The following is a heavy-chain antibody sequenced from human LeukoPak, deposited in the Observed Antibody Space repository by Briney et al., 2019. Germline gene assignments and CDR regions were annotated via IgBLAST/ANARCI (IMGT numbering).Heavy chain of an antibody. V-gene: IGHV3-74*01. Sequence: PGGSLRLSCAASGFPFSNYLMHWVRQAPGKGLVWVSHVNSDGSTTNYADSVKGRFTISRDNAENTLYMRMNSLRPEDTSVYYCARGYYSSSRFDSWGQGTLVTVSS. CDR2: VNSDGSTT. CDR3: ARGYYSSSRFDS. CDR1: GFPFSNYL. J-gene: IGHJ4*02. D-gene: IGHD6-13*01.